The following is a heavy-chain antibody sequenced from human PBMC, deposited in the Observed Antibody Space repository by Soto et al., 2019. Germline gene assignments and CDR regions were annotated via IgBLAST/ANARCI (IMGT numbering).Heavy chain of an antibody. Sequence: ASVKVSCEASGYTFTSYYMHWVRQAPGQGLEWMGIINPSGGSTSYAQKFQGGVTMTRDTSTSTVYMELRSLRSEPTPVYFCARDTAHGFDFWGQRPMVIVSS. V-gene: IGHV1-46*01. CDR2: INPSGGST. CDR1: GYTFTSYY. D-gene: IGHD4-17*01. J-gene: IGHJ4*01. CDR3: ARDTAHGFDF.